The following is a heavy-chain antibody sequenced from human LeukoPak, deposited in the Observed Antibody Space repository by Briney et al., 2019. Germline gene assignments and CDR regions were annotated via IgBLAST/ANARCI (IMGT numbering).Heavy chain of an antibody. Sequence: PSETLSLTCTVSGGSISSSSYYWGWIRQPPGKGLEWIGSIYYSGSTYYNPSLKSRVTISVDTSKNQFSLKLSSVTAADTAVYYCASFRGYSSSWYVGYWGQGTLVTVSS. CDR2: IYYSGST. J-gene: IGHJ4*02. V-gene: IGHV4-39*07. D-gene: IGHD6-13*01. CDR3: ASFRGYSSSWYVGY. CDR1: GGSISSSSYY.